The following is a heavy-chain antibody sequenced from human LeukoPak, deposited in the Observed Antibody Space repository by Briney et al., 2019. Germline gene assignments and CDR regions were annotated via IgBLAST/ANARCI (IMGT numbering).Heavy chain of an antibody. V-gene: IGHV4-39*01. Sequence: ASETLSLTCTVSGGSISSGSYYWGWIRQPPGKGLEWIGTIYYSGSTYYNPSLKSRVTISIDTSKNQFSLNLSSVTVTDTAVYYCARPLLGVVGAFDPWGQGTLVTVSS. CDR1: GGSISSGSYY. CDR2: IYYSGST. J-gene: IGHJ5*02. CDR3: ARPLLGVVGAFDP. D-gene: IGHD2-21*01.